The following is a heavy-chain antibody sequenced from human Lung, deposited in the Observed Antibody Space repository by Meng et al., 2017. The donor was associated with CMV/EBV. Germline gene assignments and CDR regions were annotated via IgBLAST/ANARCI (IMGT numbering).Heavy chain of an antibody. J-gene: IGHJ6*02. Sequence: ASXXVSCKASGYTFTGYYIHWVRPAAGQGVEWMGWITPNSGGTNYEQKFQGRVTMTRDPSISTACMELSRLRSDDTAVYYCARGPFYYYGMDVSGQGTTVTVSS. CDR1: GYTFTGYY. D-gene: IGHD3-10*01. CDR2: ITPNSGGT. CDR3: ARGPFYYYGMDV. V-gene: IGHV1-2*02.